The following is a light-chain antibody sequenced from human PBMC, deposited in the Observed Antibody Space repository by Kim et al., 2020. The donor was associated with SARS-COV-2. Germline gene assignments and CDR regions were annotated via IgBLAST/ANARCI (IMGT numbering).Light chain of an antibody. CDR3: QQYDRLPIT. Sequence: ASVGDRVTITCQASQNINSYLNWYQHQPGKAPKILIFDVYNLQTGVPSRFSGSGSGTDFSLTISSLQPEDIATYYCQQYDRLPITFGQGTRLEIK. V-gene: IGKV1-33*01. CDR2: DVY. CDR1: QNINSY. J-gene: IGKJ5*01.